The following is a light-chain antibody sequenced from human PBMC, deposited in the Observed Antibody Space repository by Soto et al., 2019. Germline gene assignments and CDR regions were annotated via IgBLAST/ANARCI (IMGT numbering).Light chain of an antibody. CDR2: GNT. Sequence: QPVLTQPPSVSGAPGQRVTISCTGSSSNIGSTYDVQWYQQLPGTAPKLLIHGNTDRPSGVPDRFSGSKSGTSASLAITGLQEADEADYYCQSYDDSLSVHYVFGTGTKLTVL. CDR3: QSYDDSLSVHYV. V-gene: IGLV1-40*01. CDR1: SSNIGSTYD. J-gene: IGLJ1*01.